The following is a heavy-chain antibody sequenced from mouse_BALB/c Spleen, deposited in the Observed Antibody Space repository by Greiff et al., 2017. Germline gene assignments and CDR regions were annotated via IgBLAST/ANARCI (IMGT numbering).Heavy chain of an antibody. CDR3: ARGGDYEGLFAY. V-gene: IGHV5-12-2*01. J-gene: IGHJ3*01. Sequence: DVKLVESGGGLVQPGGSLKLSCAASGFTFSSYTMSWVRQTPEKRLEWVAYISNGGGSTYYPDTVKGRFTISRDNAKNTLYLQMSSLKSEDTAMYFCARGGDYEGLFAYWGRGTLVTVSA. CDR2: ISNGGGST. CDR1: GFTFSSYT. D-gene: IGHD2-4*01.